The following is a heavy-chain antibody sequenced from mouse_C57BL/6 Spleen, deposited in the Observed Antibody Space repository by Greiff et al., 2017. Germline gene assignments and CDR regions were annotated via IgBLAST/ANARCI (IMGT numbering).Heavy chain of an antibody. V-gene: IGHV1-54*01. Sequence: VKLMESGAELVRPGTSVKVSCKASGYAFTNYLIEWVKQRPGQGLEWIGVINPGSGGTNYNEKLNGKATLTADKSSSPAYMHLSILTSEDSAVYFCARGYDAMDYWGQGTSGTVSS. CDR2: INPGSGGT. CDR1: GYAFTNYL. J-gene: IGHJ4*01. CDR3: ARGYDAMDY.